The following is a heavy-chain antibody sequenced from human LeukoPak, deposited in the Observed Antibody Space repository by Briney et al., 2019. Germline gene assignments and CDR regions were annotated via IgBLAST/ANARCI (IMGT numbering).Heavy chain of an antibody. CDR3: AKDQRERRQIAAAASHYYGMDV. Sequence: GGSLRLSCAASGFTFSSYAMSWVRQAPGKGLEWVSAISGSGGSTYYADSVKGRFTISRDNSMNTLYLQMNSLRAEDTAVYYCAKDQRERRQIAAAASHYYGMDVWGQGTTVTVSS. CDR2: ISGSGGST. V-gene: IGHV3-23*01. CDR1: GFTFSSYA. D-gene: IGHD6-13*01. J-gene: IGHJ6*02.